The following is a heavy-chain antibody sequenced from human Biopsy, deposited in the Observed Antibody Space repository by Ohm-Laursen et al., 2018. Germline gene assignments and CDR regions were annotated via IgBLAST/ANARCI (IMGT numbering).Heavy chain of an antibody. CDR2: IREHGNEE. CDR1: GFTFTSDW. Sequence: SLRLSCTASGFTFTSDWMSWVRQAPGKGLEWVAIIREHGNEEFYVDSVKGRFTISRDNARNSVYLQMNSLRAEDTAIYYCARGSGPSAWGQGTLVTVSS. D-gene: IGHD2-15*01. CDR3: ARGSGPSA. V-gene: IGHV3-7*04. J-gene: IGHJ5*02.